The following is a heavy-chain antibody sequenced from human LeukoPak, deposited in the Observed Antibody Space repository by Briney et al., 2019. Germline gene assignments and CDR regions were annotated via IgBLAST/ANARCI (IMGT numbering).Heavy chain of an antibody. CDR3: ARDSGPPKSYSSGWYINY. J-gene: IGHJ4*02. CDR1: GFSFSSYW. Sequence: PGGSLRLSCAASGFSFSSYWMSWVRQAPGEGLEWVANIKKDGSENYYVDSVKGRFTISRDNAKKSLYLQMKSLRAGDTAVYYCARDSGPPKSYSSGWYINYWGQGTLVTVSS. V-gene: IGHV3-7*01. CDR2: IKKDGSEN. D-gene: IGHD6-19*01.